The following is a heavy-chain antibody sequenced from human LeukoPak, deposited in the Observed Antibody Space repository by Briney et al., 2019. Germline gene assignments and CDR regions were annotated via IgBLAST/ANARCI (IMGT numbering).Heavy chain of an antibody. D-gene: IGHD5-18*01. V-gene: IGHV3-66*01. CDR2: IYSGDRT. CDR3: ARDGEYSYGYGFDY. CDR1: GFTFNSYG. J-gene: IGHJ4*02. Sequence: PGGSLRLSCAASGFTFNSYGMHWVRQAPGKGLEWVSVIYSGDRTYYADSVKGRFTISRDTSKNTVYLQMNSLRPEETAVYYCARDGEYSYGYGFDYWGQGTLVTVSS.